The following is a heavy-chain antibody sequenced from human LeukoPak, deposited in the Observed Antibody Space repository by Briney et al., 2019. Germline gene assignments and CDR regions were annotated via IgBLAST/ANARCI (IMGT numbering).Heavy chain of an antibody. J-gene: IGHJ1*01. V-gene: IGHV4-39*01. D-gene: IGHD2-2*01. Sequence: SETLSLTCTVSGDSLSNNIYYWGWIRQSPGKGLEWIGSLSSSGSVFYNPSLKSRVTVSIDTSKNQFSLRLTSVIAADTAVYFCARHAAADAYPRYFQHWGQGTPITVSS. CDR3: ARHAAADAYPRYFQH. CDR1: GDSLSNNIYY. CDR2: LSSSGSV.